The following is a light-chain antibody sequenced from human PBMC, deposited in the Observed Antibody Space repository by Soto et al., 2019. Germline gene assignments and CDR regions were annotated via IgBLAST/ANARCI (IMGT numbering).Light chain of an antibody. CDR1: QIVSSSY. Sequence: EIVLTQSPGTLSLSPGERATLSCRASQIVSSSYLAWYQQKPGQAPRVLIYGASSRATGIPDRFGGSGSGTDFTLTISRLEPEDFAVYYCQQYGSSPLTFGGRTKVEIK. CDR3: QQYGSSPLT. J-gene: IGKJ4*01. V-gene: IGKV3-20*01. CDR2: GAS.